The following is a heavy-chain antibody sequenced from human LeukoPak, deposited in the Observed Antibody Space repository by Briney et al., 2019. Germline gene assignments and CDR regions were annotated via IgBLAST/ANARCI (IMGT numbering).Heavy chain of an antibody. CDR3: AREIPYPDCSSTGCYGPWDY. CDR1: GYTFIAYG. CDR2: ITGYNGNT. D-gene: IGHD2-2*01. V-gene: IGHV1-18*01. J-gene: IGHJ4*02. Sequence: ASVKVSCKASGYTFIAYGLSWVRQAPGQGLEWMGWITGYNGNTNYAQNLQGRVTMTTDTSTSTAYMELRSLRSDDTAVYYCAREIPYPDCSSTGCYGPWDYWGQGTLITVSS.